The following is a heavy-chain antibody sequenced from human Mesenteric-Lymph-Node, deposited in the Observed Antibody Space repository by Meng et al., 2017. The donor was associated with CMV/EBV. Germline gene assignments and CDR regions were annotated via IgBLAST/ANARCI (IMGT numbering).Heavy chain of an antibody. J-gene: IGHJ4*02. Sequence: GGSLRLSCAASGFTFSDYYMSWIRQAPGKGLEWVSYISSSGSTIYYADSVKGRFTISRDNAKNSLYLQMNSLRAEDTAVYYCAKDTFYDSSGRVEYWGRGTLVTVSS. CDR2: ISSSGSTI. CDR1: GFTFSDYY. CDR3: AKDTFYDSSGRVEY. D-gene: IGHD3-22*01. V-gene: IGHV3-11*04.